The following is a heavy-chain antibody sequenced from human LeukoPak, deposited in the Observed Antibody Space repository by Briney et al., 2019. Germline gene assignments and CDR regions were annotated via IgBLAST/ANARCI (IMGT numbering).Heavy chain of an antibody. Sequence: SETLSLTCTVSGDSINNYFWSWIRQPPGKGLEWIGYTHNTGSSNYNPSLKRRVSFSVDTSENQLSLRLNSMTAADTAVYYCASLGGYYDSSNSSQLETFDIWGQGTMVTVSS. V-gene: IGHV4-59*01. D-gene: IGHD3-10*01. CDR2: THNTGSS. CDR1: GDSINNYF. J-gene: IGHJ3*02. CDR3: ASLGGYYDSSNSSQLETFDI.